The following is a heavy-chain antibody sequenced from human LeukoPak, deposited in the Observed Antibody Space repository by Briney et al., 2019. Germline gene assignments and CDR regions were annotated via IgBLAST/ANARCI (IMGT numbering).Heavy chain of an antibody. CDR1: GFDFSKYE. D-gene: IGHD3-22*01. CDR2: ISVRAGTI. Sequence: GGSLRLSCAASGFDFSKYEMNWVRQAPGKGLEGIAYISVRAGTIYYGDSAEGRFTISRDDAKNSLYLQMNSLRVEDTAIYRCAKDFPHYYETSHGMDVWGQGTTVTVS. J-gene: IGHJ6*02. CDR3: AKDFPHYYETSHGMDV. V-gene: IGHV3-48*03.